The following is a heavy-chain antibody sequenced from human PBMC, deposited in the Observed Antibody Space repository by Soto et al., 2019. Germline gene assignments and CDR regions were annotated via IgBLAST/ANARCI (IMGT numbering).Heavy chain of an antibody. CDR3: AKDRGSGYDLYYFDY. CDR2: ISYDGSNK. D-gene: IGHD5-12*01. CDR1: GFTFSSYG. V-gene: IGHV3-30*18. Sequence: QVQLVESGGGVVQPGRSLRLSCAASGFTFSSYGMHWVRQAPGKGLEWVAVISYDGSNKYYADSVKGRFTISRDNSKNTLSLRMNSLRAEDTAVYYCAKDRGSGYDLYYFDYWGQGTLVTVSS. J-gene: IGHJ4*02.